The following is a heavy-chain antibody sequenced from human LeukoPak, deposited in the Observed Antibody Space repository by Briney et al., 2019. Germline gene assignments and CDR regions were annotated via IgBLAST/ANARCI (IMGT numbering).Heavy chain of an antibody. V-gene: IGHV4-39*01. CDR3: ARHRGAAAGHKYFQH. J-gene: IGHJ1*01. CDR2: IYYSGST. CDR1: GGSISSSGYY. D-gene: IGHD6-13*01. Sequence: SETLSLTCTVSGGSISSSGYYWGWLRQPPGKGLEWIGSIYYSGSTYYSPSLKSRVTISRDTSKNQFSLNLYSVTAADTAVYYCARHRGAAAGHKYFQHWGQGTLVTVSS.